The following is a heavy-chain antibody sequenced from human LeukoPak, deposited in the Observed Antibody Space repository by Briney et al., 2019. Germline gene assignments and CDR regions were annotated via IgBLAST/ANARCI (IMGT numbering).Heavy chain of an antibody. V-gene: IGHV3-64*01. CDR2: ISSNGGST. CDR1: GFTFSSYA. J-gene: IGHJ4*02. D-gene: IGHD1-26*01. CDR3: ARVRLSGSYFFDY. Sequence: PGGSLRLSCAASGFTFSSYAMHWVRQAPGKGLEYVSAISSNGGSTYYANSVKGRFPISRDNSKNTLYLQMGSLRAEDMAVYYCARVRLSGSYFFDYWGQGTLVTVSS.